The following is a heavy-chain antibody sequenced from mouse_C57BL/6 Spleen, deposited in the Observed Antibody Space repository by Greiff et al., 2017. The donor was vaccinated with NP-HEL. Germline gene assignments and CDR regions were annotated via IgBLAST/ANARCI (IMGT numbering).Heavy chain of an antibody. D-gene: IGHD2-4*01. CDR3: ARHDYDGSRFDY. V-gene: IGHV5-4*01. CDR1: GFTFSSYA. J-gene: IGHJ2*01. CDR2: ISDGGSYT. Sequence: EVQLVESGGGLVKPGGSLKLSCAASGFTFSSYAMSWVRQTPEKRLEWVATISDGGSYTYYPDNVKGRFTISRDNAKTTLYLQMSHLKSEDTVMDDGARHDYDGSRFDYWGQGTTLTVSS.